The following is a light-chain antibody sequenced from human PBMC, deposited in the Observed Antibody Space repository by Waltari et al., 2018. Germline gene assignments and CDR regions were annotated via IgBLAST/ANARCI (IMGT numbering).Light chain of an antibody. V-gene: IGKV3-20*01. CDR1: QSVSKY. CDR3: QKYGTLPAT. CDR2: DAS. Sequence: EIVFTQFPGTLSLSPGERATPSCRASQSVSKYLAWYQQKPGQAPRLLIYDASIRATGIPDRFSGSGWGTDFSLTISSLEPEDFAVYYCQKYGTLPATFGQGTKVQ. J-gene: IGKJ1*01.